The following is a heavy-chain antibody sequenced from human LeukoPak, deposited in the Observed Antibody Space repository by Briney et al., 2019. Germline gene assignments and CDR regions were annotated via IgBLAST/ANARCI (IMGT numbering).Heavy chain of an antibody. J-gene: IGHJ4*02. CDR2: ISSNGGST. D-gene: IGHD3-22*01. CDR1: GFTFSSYA. Sequence: QSGGSLRLSCAASGFTFSSYAMHWVRQAPGKELEYVSAISSNGGSTYYANSVKGRFTISRDNSKNTLYLQMGSLRAEDMAVYYCARGYDSSGYPAAFDYWGQGTLVTVSS. V-gene: IGHV3-64*01. CDR3: ARGYDSSGYPAAFDY.